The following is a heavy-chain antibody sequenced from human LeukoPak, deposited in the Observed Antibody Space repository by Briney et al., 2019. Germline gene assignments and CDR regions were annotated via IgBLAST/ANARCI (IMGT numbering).Heavy chain of an antibody. CDR3: ARRGNWNEVPPRNWFDP. J-gene: IGHJ5*02. V-gene: IGHV4-34*01. CDR1: GGPFSGFY. Sequence: PSETLSLTCAVYGGPFSGFYWNWIRQPPGKGLEWIGEINHVGSTNYNPSLKSRVTISVDTSKNQVSLKLTSVSAADTAVYYCARRGNWNEVPPRNWFDPWGQGTLVTVSS. CDR2: INHVGST. D-gene: IGHD1-1*01.